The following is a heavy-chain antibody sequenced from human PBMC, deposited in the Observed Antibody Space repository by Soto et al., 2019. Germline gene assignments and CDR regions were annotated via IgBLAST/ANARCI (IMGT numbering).Heavy chain of an antibody. J-gene: IGHJ4*02. CDR3: ARGGVVVSAAVVY. CDR2: ISGSGGGT. CDR1: GFTFSSYA. V-gene: IGHV3-23*01. D-gene: IGHD2-2*01. Sequence: EVQLLESGGGLVQPGGSLRLSCAASGFTFSSYAMSWVRQAPGKGLEWVSIISGSGGGTYYADSVKGRFTISRDNSKNTLYLQMNSLRAEDTAVYYCARGGVVVSAAVVYWGQGTLVTVSS.